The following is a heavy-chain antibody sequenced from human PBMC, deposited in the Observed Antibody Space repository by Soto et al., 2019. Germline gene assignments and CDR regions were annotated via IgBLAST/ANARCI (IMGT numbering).Heavy chain of an antibody. CDR2: IYYSGST. CDR3: AREAGSGSAPFFDY. Sequence: SETLSLTCTVSGGSISSGGYYWSWIRQHPGKGLEWIGYIYYSGSTYYNPSLKSRVTISVDTSKNQFSLKLSSVTAADTAVYYCAREAGSGSAPFFDYWGQGTLVTVSS. D-gene: IGHD3-10*01. V-gene: IGHV4-31*03. CDR1: GGSISSGGYY. J-gene: IGHJ4*02.